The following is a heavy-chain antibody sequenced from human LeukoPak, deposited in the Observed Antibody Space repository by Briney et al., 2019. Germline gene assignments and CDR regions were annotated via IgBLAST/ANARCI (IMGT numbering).Heavy chain of an antibody. CDR2: IIPIFGTA. V-gene: IGHV1-69*05. Sequence: ASVKVSCKASGGTFSSYAISWVRQAPGQGLEWMGGIIPIFGTANYAQKFQGRVTITTDESTSTAYMELSSLRSEDTAVYYCARAIIAADAFDIWGQGTMVTVSS. CDR3: ARAIIAADAFDI. CDR1: GGTFSSYA. D-gene: IGHD2/OR15-2a*01. J-gene: IGHJ3*02.